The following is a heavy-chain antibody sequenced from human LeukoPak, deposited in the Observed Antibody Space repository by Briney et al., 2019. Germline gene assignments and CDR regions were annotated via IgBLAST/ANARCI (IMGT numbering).Heavy chain of an antibody. CDR1: GGSISSGDYY. D-gene: IGHD4-17*01. Sequence: SQTLSLTCTVSGGSISSGDYYWSWIRQPPGKGLEWIGYIYYSGSTYYSPSLKSRVTISVDTSKNQFSLKLSSVTAADTAVYYCARAQHGGDYNFDYWGQGTLVTVSS. CDR3: ARAQHGGDYNFDY. V-gene: IGHV4-30-4*01. CDR2: IYYSGST. J-gene: IGHJ4*02.